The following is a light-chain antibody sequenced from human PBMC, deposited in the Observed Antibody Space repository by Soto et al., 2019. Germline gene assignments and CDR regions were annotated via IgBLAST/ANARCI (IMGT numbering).Light chain of an antibody. V-gene: IGKV1-33*01. CDR3: HHYDKLHMYT. CDR1: QDISNY. Sequence: DIQMTQSPSSLSASVGDRVTITCQASQDISNYLNWYQQKPGKAPKLLIYDASNLETGVQSRFSGSGSGTDFTFTITSLQPKDMATYYGHHYDKLHMYTFGQGTKLEIK. CDR2: DAS. J-gene: IGKJ2*01.